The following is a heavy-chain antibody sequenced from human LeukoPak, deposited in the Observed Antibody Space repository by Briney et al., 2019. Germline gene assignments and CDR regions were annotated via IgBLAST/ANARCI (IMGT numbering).Heavy chain of an antibody. J-gene: IGHJ6*03. CDR3: ASRLRGGSQNWGLYYMDV. Sequence: PSETLSLTCTVSGGSISSSSYYWGWIRQPPGKGLEWIGRIYTSGNTNYNPSLKSRVTISVDTSKNQFSLKLSSVTAADTAVYYCASRLRGGSQNWGLYYMDVWGKGTTVTISS. CDR2: IYTSGNT. CDR1: GGSISSSSYY. V-gene: IGHV4-39*07. D-gene: IGHD2-15*01.